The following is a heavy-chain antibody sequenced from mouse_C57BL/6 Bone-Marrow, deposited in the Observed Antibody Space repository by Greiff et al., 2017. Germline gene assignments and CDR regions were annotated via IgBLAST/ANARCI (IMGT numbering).Heavy chain of an antibody. CDR3: EREGITTVVGNFDY. Sequence: QVQLKQPGAELVKPGASVKLSCKASGYTFTSYWMQWVKQRPGQGLAWIGEIDPSDSYTNYNQKFKGKATLTVDTSSSTAYMQLSSLTSEDSAVYYCEREGITTVVGNFDYWGQGTTLTVSS. CDR1: GYTFTSYW. J-gene: IGHJ2*01. V-gene: IGHV1-50*01. D-gene: IGHD1-1*01. CDR2: IDPSDSYT.